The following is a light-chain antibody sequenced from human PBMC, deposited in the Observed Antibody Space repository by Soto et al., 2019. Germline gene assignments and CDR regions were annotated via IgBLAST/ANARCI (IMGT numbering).Light chain of an antibody. V-gene: IGKV1-33*01. Sequence: DIQMTQSPSFLSASVGDRVTISCQASQDISYYLNWYQQKPGKAPNLLVYDASILETGVPSRFSASGSGTDFTLTITSLQPEDLATYYCQQYANLPLTFGGGSKVEIK. J-gene: IGKJ4*01. CDR3: QQYANLPLT. CDR1: QDISYY. CDR2: DAS.